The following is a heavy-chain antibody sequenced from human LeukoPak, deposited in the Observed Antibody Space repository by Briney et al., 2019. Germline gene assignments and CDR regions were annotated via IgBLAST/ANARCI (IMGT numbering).Heavy chain of an antibody. CDR1: GFIFSDNY. D-gene: IGHD3-10*01. CDR3: VRNAYGSGTYLVLDH. V-gene: IGHV3-72*01. Sequence: PGVSLRLSRAASGFIFSDNYMDWVRQAPGKGLEWVGRSKNKANSYTTEYAASVKGRFTISRDDSKNSLYLQMNSLKTEDTAMYYCVRNAYGSGTYLVLDHWGQGTPVTVSS. J-gene: IGHJ4*02. CDR2: SKNKANSYTT.